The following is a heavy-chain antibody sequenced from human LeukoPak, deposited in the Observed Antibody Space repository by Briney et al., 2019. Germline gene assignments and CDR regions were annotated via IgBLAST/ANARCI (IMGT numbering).Heavy chain of an antibody. CDR3: ARERYFDY. CDR1: GFTFSTCA. J-gene: IGHJ4*02. Sequence: GGSLRLSCAASGFTFSTCAMSSVRQAPGKGLEWVSTISGGGRSTEYADSVKGHFTISRDNSKNTLYLQMNSLRAEDTAVYYCARERYFDYWGQGTLVTVSS. CDR2: ISGGGRST. V-gene: IGHV3-23*01.